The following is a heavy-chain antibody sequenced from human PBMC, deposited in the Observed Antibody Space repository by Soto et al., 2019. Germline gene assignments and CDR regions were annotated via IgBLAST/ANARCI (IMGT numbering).Heavy chain of an antibody. Sequence: SETLSLTCTVSGGSISSYYCIFIRHPPGKGLEWIGYIDYRGTTNYNPSLKIRVTISEDTSKNQFSLKLSSVTAADTAVYYCARLTLSDSSRQFDPWGQGTLVTVSS. D-gene: IGHD6-6*01. CDR2: IDYRGTT. J-gene: IGHJ5*02. V-gene: IGHV4-59*01. CDR3: ARLTLSDSSRQFDP. CDR1: GGSISSYY.